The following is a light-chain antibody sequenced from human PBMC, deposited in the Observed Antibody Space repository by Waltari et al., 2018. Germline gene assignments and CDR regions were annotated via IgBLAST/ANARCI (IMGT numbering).Light chain of an antibody. CDR3: QQSYSTPAT. CDR1: QSISDY. V-gene: IGKV1-39*01. J-gene: IGKJ5*01. CDR2: DAS. Sequence: DIQMTQSPSSLSASVGDRVTISCWAGQSISDYLKWYQQRPGKAPKLLIYDASTLQSGVPARFSGSGSGTDFTLTISSLQPEDFATYYCQQSYSTPATFGQGTRLEIK.